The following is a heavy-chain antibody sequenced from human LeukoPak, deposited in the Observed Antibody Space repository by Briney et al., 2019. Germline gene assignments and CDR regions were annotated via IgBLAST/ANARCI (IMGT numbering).Heavy chain of an antibody. J-gene: IGHJ6*02. CDR1: GGSISSYY. CDR3: ARHFSPGWTYHYGLDV. Sequence: SETLSLTCTVSGGSISSYYWSWIRQPAGKGLEWIGRIYTSGSTNYNPSLKSRVTISVDTSRNQFSLKLNSVTAADTAVYYCARHFSPGWTYHYGLDVWGQGTTVTVSS. V-gene: IGHV4-4*07. D-gene: IGHD6-19*01. CDR2: IYTSGST.